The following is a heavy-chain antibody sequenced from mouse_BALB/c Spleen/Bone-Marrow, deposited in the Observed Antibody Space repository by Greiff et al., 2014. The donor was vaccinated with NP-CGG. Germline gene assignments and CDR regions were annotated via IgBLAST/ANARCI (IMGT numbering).Heavy chain of an antibody. D-gene: IGHD2-3*01. J-gene: IGHJ4*01. CDR1: GFTFSSYG. CDR3: ARDGYYVFYAMDY. Sequence: VQLKESGGGLVQPGGSLKLSCAASGFTFSSYGMSWVRQTPDKRLELVATINSNGGSTYYPDSVKGRFTISRDNAKNTLYLQMSSLESEDTAMYYCARDGYYVFYAMDYWGQGTSVTVSS. CDR2: INSNGGST. V-gene: IGHV5-6-3*01.